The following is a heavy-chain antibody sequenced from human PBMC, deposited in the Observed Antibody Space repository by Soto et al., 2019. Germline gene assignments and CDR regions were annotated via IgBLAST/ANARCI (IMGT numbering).Heavy chain of an antibody. J-gene: IGHJ4*02. Sequence: GASVKVSCKASGGTFSSYAISWVRQAPGQGLEWMGGIIPIFGTANYAQKFQGRVTITADESTSTAYMELSSLRAEDTAVYYCASDLWFGEQKPPWTYYFDYWGQGTLVTVSS. CDR3: ASDLWFGEQKPPWTYYFDY. CDR1: GGTFSSYA. CDR2: IIPIFGTA. D-gene: IGHD3-10*01. V-gene: IGHV1-69*13.